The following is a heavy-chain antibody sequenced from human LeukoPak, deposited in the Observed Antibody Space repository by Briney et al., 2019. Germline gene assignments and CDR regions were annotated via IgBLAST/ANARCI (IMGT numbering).Heavy chain of an antibody. CDR1: GFTFSSYW. J-gene: IGHJ3*02. CDR3: ARDLLRFLEWLPDDAFDI. V-gene: IGHV3-7*01. Sequence: GGSLRLSCAASGFTFSSYWMSWVRQAPGKGLEWVANIKQDGSEKYYVDSVKGRFTISRDNAKNLLYLQMNSLRAEDTAVYYCARDLLRFLEWLPDDAFDIWGQGTMVTVSS. CDR2: IKQDGSEK. D-gene: IGHD3-3*01.